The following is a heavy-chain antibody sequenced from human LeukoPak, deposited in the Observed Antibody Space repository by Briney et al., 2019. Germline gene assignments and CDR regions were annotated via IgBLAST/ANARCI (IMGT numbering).Heavy chain of an antibody. D-gene: IGHD2-8*01. CDR3: AETNPQDWFDP. Sequence: PSETLSLTCTVFGGSISSTWYWGWIRQPPGKGLEWIGSIYHDGDTFYNPSLRSRIAMSVDTSKNQFSLKLRSVTAADTAVYYCAETNPQDWFDPWGQGILVTVSS. CDR1: GGSISSTWY. J-gene: IGHJ5*02. CDR2: IYHDGDT. V-gene: IGHV4-39*07.